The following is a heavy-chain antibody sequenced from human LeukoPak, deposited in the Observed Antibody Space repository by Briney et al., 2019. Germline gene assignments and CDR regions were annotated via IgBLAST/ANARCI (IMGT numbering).Heavy chain of an antibody. CDR3: ATMTTVVTPGSFDY. V-gene: IGHV1-24*01. CDR1: GYTLTELS. D-gene: IGHD4-23*01. Sequence: VASVKVSCKVSGYTLTELSMHWVRQAPGKGLEWMGGFDPEDGETIYARKLQGRVTMTEDTSTDTAYMELSSLRSEDTAVYYCATMTTVVTPGSFDYWGQGTLVTVSS. J-gene: IGHJ4*02. CDR2: FDPEDGET.